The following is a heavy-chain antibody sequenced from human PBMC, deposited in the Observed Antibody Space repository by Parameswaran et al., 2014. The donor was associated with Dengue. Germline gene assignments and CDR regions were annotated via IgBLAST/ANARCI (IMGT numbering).Heavy chain of an antibody. CDR3: ARESRSNYDFWSGYSTYYYGMDV. V-gene: IGHV1-18*01. CDR2: ISAYNGNT. Sequence: WVRQAPGQGLEWMGWISAYNGNTNYAQKLQGRVTMTTDTSTSTAYMELRSLRSDDTAVYYCARESRSNYDFWSGYSTYYYGMDVWGQGTTVTVSS. J-gene: IGHJ6*02. D-gene: IGHD3-3*01.